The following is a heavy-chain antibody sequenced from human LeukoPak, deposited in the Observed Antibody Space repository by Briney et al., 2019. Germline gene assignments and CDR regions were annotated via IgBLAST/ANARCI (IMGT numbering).Heavy chain of an antibody. CDR3: AKDSSGYGVYYYYYGMDV. Sequence: GGSLRLSCTASGFTFSNYAMSWVRQAPGKGLEWVSTISGSDGSTYYADSVKGRFTISRDNSKNTLYLQMNSLRAEDTAVYYCAKDSSGYGVYYYYYGMDVWGQGTTVTVSS. J-gene: IGHJ6*02. V-gene: IGHV3-23*01. CDR1: GFTFSNYA. D-gene: IGHD5-12*01. CDR2: ISGSDGST.